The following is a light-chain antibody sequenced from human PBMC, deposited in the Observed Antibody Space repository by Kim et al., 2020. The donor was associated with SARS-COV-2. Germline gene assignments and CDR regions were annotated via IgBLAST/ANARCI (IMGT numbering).Light chain of an antibody. CDR2: SAS. CDR3: LLYFGDAWV. V-gene: IGLV7-43*01. CDR1: TGAVTDTQY. Sequence: PIGTVTLTCSSSTGAVTDTQYPNWFQQKHGQPPRALIYSASDTHSWTPARFSGSLLGGKAALTLSGVQPEDAADYYCLLYFGDAWVFGGGTQLTVL. J-gene: IGLJ3*02.